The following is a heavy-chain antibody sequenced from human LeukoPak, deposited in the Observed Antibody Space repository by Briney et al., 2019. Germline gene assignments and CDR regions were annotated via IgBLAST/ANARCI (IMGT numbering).Heavy chain of an antibody. V-gene: IGHV3-21*01. D-gene: IGHD3-10*01. CDR2: ISSSSSYI. CDR1: GFTFSSYS. CDR3: ARDLSWFGEFDY. Sequence: GGSLRLSCAASGFTFSSYSMNWVGQAPGKGLEWVSSISSSSSYIYYADSVKGRFTISRDNAKNSLYLQMNSLRAEDTAVYYCARDLSWFGEFDYWGQGTLVTVSS. J-gene: IGHJ4*02.